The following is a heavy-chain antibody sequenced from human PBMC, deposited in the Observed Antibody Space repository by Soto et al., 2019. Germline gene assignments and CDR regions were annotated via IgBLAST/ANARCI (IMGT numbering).Heavy chain of an antibody. CDR2: IKRDGSTA. Sequence: EVQLVESGGGLVQPGGSLRLSCAASGFTFSDYWMHWVRQAPGKGLEWVSRIKRDGSTANYADSVKGRFTISRNNAKSTLYLEKNRLRVEEQADYYWSRGVKNYYHPDGWGKGTTVTVSS. D-gene: IGHD3-10*01. V-gene: IGHV3-74*01. CDR1: GFTFSDYW. CDR3: SRGVKNYYHPDG. J-gene: IGHJ6*04.